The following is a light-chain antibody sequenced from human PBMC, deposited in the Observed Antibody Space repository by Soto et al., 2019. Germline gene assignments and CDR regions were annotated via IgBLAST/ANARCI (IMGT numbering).Light chain of an antibody. CDR1: NIRDRG. J-gene: IGLJ1*01. CDR3: QVWDHSDDYV. V-gene: IGLV3-21*04. CDR2: YDS. Sequence: SYELTQPPSVSVAPGETARIACGGDNIRDRGVHWYQQKPGQAPVLVIYYDSDRPSGIPERFSGSNSGNTATLTISRVEAGDEADYYCQVWDHSDDYVFGSGTKLTVL.